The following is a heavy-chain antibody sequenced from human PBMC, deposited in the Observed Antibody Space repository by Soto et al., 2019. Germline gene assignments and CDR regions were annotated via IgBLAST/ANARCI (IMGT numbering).Heavy chain of an antibody. CDR1: GYTFSGYH. D-gene: IGHD1-26*01. V-gene: IGHV1-2*02. CDR2: INVYNGET. J-gene: IGHJ5*01. CDR3: AREGATRRPSRPSIGWLES. Sequence: ASVKVSCKASGYTFSGYHMHWVRQAPGQGLEWMGWINVYNGETNIAQKFQGRVAMTRDTSITTAYVELSRLRFDDTAVYFCAREGATRRPSRPSIGWLESWGQGTLVTVSS.